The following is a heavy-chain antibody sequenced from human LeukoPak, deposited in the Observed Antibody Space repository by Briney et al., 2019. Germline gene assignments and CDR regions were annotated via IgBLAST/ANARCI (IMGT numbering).Heavy chain of an antibody. V-gene: IGHV3-30-3*01. J-gene: IGHJ6*02. CDR3: ARATHSSSWYGDYYYGMGV. CDR2: ISYDGSNK. CDR1: GFTFSSYA. Sequence: GGSLRLSCAASGFTFSSYAMHWVRQAPGKGLEWVAVISYDGSNKYYADSVKGRFTISRDNSKNTLYLQMNSLRAEDTAVYYCARATHSSSWYGDYYYGMGVWGQGTTVTVSS. D-gene: IGHD6-13*01.